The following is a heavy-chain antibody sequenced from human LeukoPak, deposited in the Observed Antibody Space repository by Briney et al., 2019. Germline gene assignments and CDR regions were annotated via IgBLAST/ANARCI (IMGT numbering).Heavy chain of an antibody. V-gene: IGHV4-34*01. D-gene: IGHD3-10*01. CDR3: ARGYYYGSGSYSKAAGPGSYYYYYGMDV. Sequence: PSETLSLTCAVYGGSFSGYYWSWIRQPPGKGLEWIGEINHSGSTNYNPSLKSRVTISVDTSKDQFSLQLSSVTAADTAVYYCARGYYYGSGSYSKAAGPGSYYYYYGMDVWGQGTTVTVSS. CDR1: GGSFSGYY. CDR2: INHSGST. J-gene: IGHJ6*02.